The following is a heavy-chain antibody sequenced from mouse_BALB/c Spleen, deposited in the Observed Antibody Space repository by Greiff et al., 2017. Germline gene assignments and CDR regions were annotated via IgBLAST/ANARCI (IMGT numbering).Heavy chain of an antibody. CDR2: IYPSDSYT. CDR3: TRYYYGRGYFDV. CDR1: GYTFTSYW. V-gene: IGHV1-69*02. J-gene: IGHJ1*01. D-gene: IGHD1-1*01. Sequence: QVQLQQPGAELVRPGASVKLSCKASGYTFTSYWINWVKQRPGQGLEWIGNIYPSDSYTNYNQKFKDKATLTVDKSSSTAYMQLSSPTSEDSAVYYCTRYYYGRGYFDVWGAGTTVTVSS.